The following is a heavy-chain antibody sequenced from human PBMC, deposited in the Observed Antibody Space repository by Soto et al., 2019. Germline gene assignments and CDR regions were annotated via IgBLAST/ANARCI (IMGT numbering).Heavy chain of an antibody. CDR3: ARLDYSRGWHYYYGMDF. D-gene: IGHD6-25*01. CDR1: GYSFTTYW. V-gene: IGHV5-51*01. Sequence: GESLKISCKGSGYSFTTYWIGWVRQMPGKGLEWMGIIYPGDSDTRYSPSFQGQVTLSSDKSITTAYLQWSSLKASDTAMYYCARLDYSRGWHYYYGMDFWGQGTTVTVPS. J-gene: IGHJ6*02. CDR2: IYPGDSDT.